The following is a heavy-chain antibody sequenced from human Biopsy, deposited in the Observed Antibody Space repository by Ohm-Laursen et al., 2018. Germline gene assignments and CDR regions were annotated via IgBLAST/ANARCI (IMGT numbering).Heavy chain of an antibody. J-gene: IGHJ2*01. Sequence: SDTLSLTCTVSGGSIGSYYWSWIRQPPGKGLEWIGYIYYTGSTNYNPSLKSRVTISVDTSMNHLSLRLTSVPAADTAVYYCARHAPSYSGSYWRYFDLWGRGTLVTVSS. CDR2: IYYTGST. CDR1: GGSIGSYY. D-gene: IGHD1-26*01. V-gene: IGHV4-59*08. CDR3: ARHAPSYSGSYWRYFDL.